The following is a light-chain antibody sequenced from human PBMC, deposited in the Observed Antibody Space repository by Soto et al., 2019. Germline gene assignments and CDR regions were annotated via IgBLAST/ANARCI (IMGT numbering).Light chain of an antibody. J-gene: IGLJ7*01. V-gene: IGLV2-14*01. Sequence: SALTQPASVSGSPGQSITISCTGTSSDVGGYNYVSGYQQHPGKAPKLMIYDVINRPSGVSNRFSGSKSGYTASLTISGLQAEDEADYYCSSYTSSSTLDVFGGGTQLTVL. CDR1: SSDVGGYNY. CDR2: DVI. CDR3: SSYTSSSTLDV.